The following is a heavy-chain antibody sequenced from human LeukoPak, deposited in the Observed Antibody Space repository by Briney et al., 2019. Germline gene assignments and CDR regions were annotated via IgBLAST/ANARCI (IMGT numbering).Heavy chain of an antibody. J-gene: IGHJ5*02. CDR2: ISYDGSNK. D-gene: IGHD3-10*01. Sequence: GGSLRLSWAASGFTFSSYAMHWVRQAPGKGLEWVAVISYDGSNKYYADSVKGRFTISRDNSKNTLYLQMNSLRAEDTAVYYCARDRAYGSGSSYNWFDPWGQGTLVTVSS. V-gene: IGHV3-30*04. CDR1: GFTFSSYA. CDR3: ARDRAYGSGSSYNWFDP.